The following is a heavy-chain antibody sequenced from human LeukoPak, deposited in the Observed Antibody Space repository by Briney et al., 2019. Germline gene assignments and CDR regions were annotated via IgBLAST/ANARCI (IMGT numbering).Heavy chain of an antibody. V-gene: IGHV3-74*01. Sequence: GGSLRLSCAASGFTFSNYWMHWVRQAPGQGLVWVSRINVDGSTTDYADSVKGRFTISRDNAKNTLYVQMNSLRAEDTAVYYCARGALSFYGSGSFQYWGQGSLVTVSS. D-gene: IGHD3-10*01. J-gene: IGHJ4*02. CDR2: INVDGSTT. CDR1: GFTFSNYW. CDR3: ARGALSFYGSGSFQY.